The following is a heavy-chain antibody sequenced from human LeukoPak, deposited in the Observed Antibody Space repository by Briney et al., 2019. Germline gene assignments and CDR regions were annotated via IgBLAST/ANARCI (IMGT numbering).Heavy chain of an antibody. V-gene: IGHV3-7*01. D-gene: IGHD1-26*01. CDR1: GFAFSDYW. CDR3: ARVGTWELQRVFDF. Sequence: LAGGSLRLSCATFGFAFSDYWMTWVRQVPGKGLEWVANINREGNEKYYVDSVKGRLTISRDNAKNSVDLQMDSLRVEDTAVYYCARVGTWELQRVFDFWGQGTLVTVSS. J-gene: IGHJ4*02. CDR2: INREGNEK.